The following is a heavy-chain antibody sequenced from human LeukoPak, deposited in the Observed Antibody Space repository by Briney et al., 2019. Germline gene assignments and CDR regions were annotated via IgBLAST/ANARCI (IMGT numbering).Heavy chain of an antibody. Sequence: GGSLRLSCAAPGFTFSDYYMSWIRQAPGKGLEWVSYISSSGSTIYYADSVKGRFTISRDNAKSSLYLQMNSLRAEDTAVYYCARQSYYYDSSGHYVYYFDYWGQGTLVTVSS. V-gene: IGHV3-11*01. CDR1: GFTFSDYY. CDR3: ARQSYYYDSSGHYVYYFDY. J-gene: IGHJ4*02. CDR2: ISSSGSTI. D-gene: IGHD3-22*01.